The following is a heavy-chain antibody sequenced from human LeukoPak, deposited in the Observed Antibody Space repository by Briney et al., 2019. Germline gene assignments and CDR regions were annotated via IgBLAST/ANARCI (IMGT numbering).Heavy chain of an antibody. CDR2: IWYDGIDK. D-gene: IGHD3-10*01. Sequence: GGSLRLSCAASGFMFSNFGMHWVRQAPGKGLEWVTVIWYDGIDKYYADSVKGRFTTSRDNSKNIVYLQMNSLRAEDTAVYYCAREYYYDSGSLGAFDIWGQGTMVTVSS. J-gene: IGHJ3*02. V-gene: IGHV3-33*01. CDR1: GFMFSNFG. CDR3: AREYYYDSGSLGAFDI.